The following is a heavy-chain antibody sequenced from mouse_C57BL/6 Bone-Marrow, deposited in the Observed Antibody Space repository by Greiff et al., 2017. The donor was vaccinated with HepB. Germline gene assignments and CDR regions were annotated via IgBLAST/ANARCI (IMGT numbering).Heavy chain of an antibody. J-gene: IGHJ2*01. D-gene: IGHD2-14*01. V-gene: IGHV5-6*01. CDR1: GFTFSTSG. CDR3: ARDRFDYYFDY. CDR2: INTGGTYT. Sequence: EVKLVESGGDLVKPGGSLKLSCVASGFTFSTSGMSWVRQTPDKRLEWVATINTGGTYTYYPDSVKGRFTISKDTAKSTLFLQMSSLKSEDKAIYYCARDRFDYYFDYWGQGTTLTVSS.